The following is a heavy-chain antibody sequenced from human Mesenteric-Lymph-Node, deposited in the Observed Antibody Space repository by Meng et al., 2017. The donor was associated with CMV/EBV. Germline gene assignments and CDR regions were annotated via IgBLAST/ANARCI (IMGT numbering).Heavy chain of an antibody. CDR3: ARETAHYYDSSGYYWDY. V-gene: IGHV3-11*04. J-gene: IGHJ4*02. D-gene: IGHD3-22*01. CDR2: ISSSGYTT. Sequence: GGSLRLSCAASGFTFSDYYMSWVRQAPGKGLEWASHISSSGYTTDYADSVKGRFTISRDNAKNSLYLQMNSLRAEDTAVYYCARETAHYYDSSGYYWDYWGQGTLVTVSS. CDR1: GFTFSDYY.